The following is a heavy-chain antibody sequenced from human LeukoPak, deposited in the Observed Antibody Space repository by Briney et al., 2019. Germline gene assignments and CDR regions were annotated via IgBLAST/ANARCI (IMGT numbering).Heavy chain of an antibody. J-gene: IGHJ3*01. CDR3: AHFKGGSFDF. CDR1: GGSISSSNYY. D-gene: IGHD1-26*01. CDR2: IYYSGNT. Sequence: SETLSRTCTVSGGSISSSNYYWGWIRQPPGKGLEWIGSIYYSGNTYYNPSLKSRVTISVDTSKNQFSLKLTSVTAADTAVYYCAHFKGGSFDFWGQGTMVTVSS. V-gene: IGHV4-39*01.